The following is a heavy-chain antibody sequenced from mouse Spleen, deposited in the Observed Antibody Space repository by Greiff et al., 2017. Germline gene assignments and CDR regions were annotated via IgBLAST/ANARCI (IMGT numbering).Heavy chain of an antibody. Sequence: DVMLVESGGGLVQPGGSLSLSCAASGFTFTDYYMSWVRQPPGKALEWLGFIRNKANGYTTEYSASVKGRFTISRDNSQSILYLQMNALRAEDSATYYCARSLITTVVAHFDYWGQGTTLTVSS. D-gene: IGHD1-1*01. V-gene: IGHV7-3*01. CDR2: IRNKANGYTT. CDR3: ARSLITTVVAHFDY. J-gene: IGHJ2*01. CDR1: GFTFTDYY.